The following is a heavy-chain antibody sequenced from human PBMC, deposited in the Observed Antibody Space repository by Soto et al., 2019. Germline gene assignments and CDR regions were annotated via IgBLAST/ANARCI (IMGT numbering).Heavy chain of an antibody. V-gene: IGHV3-7*03. CDR1: GFTFSTYY. CDR2: IKNDGSEQ. J-gene: IGHJ4*02. Sequence: GGSLRLSCAASGFTFSTYYMTWVRQAPGKGPEWVASIKNDGSEQYYVDSVKGRFTISRDNAKNSLYLQMNSLRAGDTALYYCSRENWFQDYWGQGTRVTVSS. CDR3: SRENWFQDY. D-gene: IGHD3-10*01.